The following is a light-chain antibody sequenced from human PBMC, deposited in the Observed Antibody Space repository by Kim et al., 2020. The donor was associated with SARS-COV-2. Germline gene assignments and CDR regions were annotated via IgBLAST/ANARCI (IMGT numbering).Light chain of an antibody. CDR3: QVWDSSSDHVV. Sequence: QGKTARGTGGGKNIGSKSVHWYQQKPGQAPVLVIYYDSDRPSGIPERFSGSNSGNTATLTISRVEAGDEADYYCQVWDSSSDHVVFGGGTQLTVL. V-gene: IGLV3-21*04. CDR1: NIGSKS. CDR2: YDS. J-gene: IGLJ2*01.